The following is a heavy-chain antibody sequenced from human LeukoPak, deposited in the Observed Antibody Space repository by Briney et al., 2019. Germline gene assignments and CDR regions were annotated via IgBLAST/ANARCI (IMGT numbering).Heavy chain of an antibody. V-gene: IGHV1-18*01. CDR1: GYTFTSYG. Sequence: ASVKLSCKASGYTFTSYGISWVRQAPGQGLEWMGWISAYNGNTNYAQKLQGRVTMTTDTSTSTAYMELRSLRSDDTAVYYCARVGSSGWYHGLYYYYYYMDVWGKGTTVTISS. CDR2: ISAYNGNT. D-gene: IGHD6-19*01. J-gene: IGHJ6*03. CDR3: ARVGSSGWYHGLYYYYYYMDV.